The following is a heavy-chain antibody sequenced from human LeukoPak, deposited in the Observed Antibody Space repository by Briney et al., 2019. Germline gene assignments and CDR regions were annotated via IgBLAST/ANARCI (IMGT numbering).Heavy chain of an antibody. CDR3: AKDLSITRDYFDY. Sequence: GASLRLSCAASGFTFSSYAMSWVRQAPGKGLEWVSAISGSGWSTYYADSVKGRFTISRHNSKNTLYLQMNSLRAEDTAVYYCAKDLSITRDYFDYWGQGTLVTVSS. D-gene: IGHD2-2*01. J-gene: IGHJ4*02. CDR1: GFTFSSYA. V-gene: IGHV3-23*01. CDR2: ISGSGWST.